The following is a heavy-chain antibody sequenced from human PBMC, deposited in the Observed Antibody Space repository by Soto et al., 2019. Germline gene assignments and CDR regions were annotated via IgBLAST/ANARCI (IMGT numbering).Heavy chain of an antibody. J-gene: IGHJ6*02. D-gene: IGHD2-2*02. Sequence: GGSLRLSCAASGFTFSSYAMHWVRQAPGKGLEWVAVISYDGSNKYYADSVKGRFTISRDNSKNTLYLQMNSLRAEDTAVYSCARDQGCSSTSCYTPGGMDVWGQGTTVTVS. CDR2: ISYDGSNK. CDR3: ARDQGCSSTSCYTPGGMDV. V-gene: IGHV3-30-3*01. CDR1: GFTFSSYA.